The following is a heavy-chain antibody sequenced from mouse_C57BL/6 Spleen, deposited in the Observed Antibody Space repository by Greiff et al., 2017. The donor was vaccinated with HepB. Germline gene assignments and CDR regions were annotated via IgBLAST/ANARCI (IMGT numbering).Heavy chain of an antibody. CDR2: INPGSGGT. V-gene: IGHV1-54*01. D-gene: IGHD1-1*01. CDR3: AREDFTT. Sequence: VQLQQSGAELVRPGTSVKVSCKASGYAFTNYLIEWVKQRPGQGLEWIGVINPGSGGTNYNEKFKGKATLTADKSSRTGYMQLSSLTSEDSAVYFCAREDFTTWGQGTLVTVSA. CDR1: GYAFTNYL. J-gene: IGHJ3*01.